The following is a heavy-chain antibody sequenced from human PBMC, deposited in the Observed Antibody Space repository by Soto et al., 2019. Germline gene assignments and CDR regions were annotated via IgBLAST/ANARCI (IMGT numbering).Heavy chain of an antibody. CDR1: GFTVNSNY. D-gene: IGHD3-10*01. CDR2: TNTGGTT. J-gene: IGHJ6*02. V-gene: IGHV3-53*02. Sequence: EVQVLATGGGLIQPGGSLRLSCAASGFTVNSNYMSWVRQAPGEGLQWVSITNTGGTTYYADSVKGRFTVSRDNSKNTLYLQMNSLRAEDTAVYYCAKGDGVIWAVWGQGTTVSVSS. CDR3: AKGDGVIWAV.